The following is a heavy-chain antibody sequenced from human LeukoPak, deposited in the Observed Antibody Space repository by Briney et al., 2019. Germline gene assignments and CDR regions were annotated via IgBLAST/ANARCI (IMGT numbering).Heavy chain of an antibody. CDR1: GFTVSSNY. V-gene: IGHV3-66*01. D-gene: IGHD5-24*01. CDR3: AREKGMATIIDYYYGMDV. Sequence: GGSLGLSCAASGFTVSSNYMSWVRQAPGKGLEWVSVIYSGGSTYYADSVKGRFTISRDNSKNTLYLQMNSLRAEDTAVYYCAREKGMATIIDYYYGMDVWGQGTTVTVSS. CDR2: IYSGGST. J-gene: IGHJ6*02.